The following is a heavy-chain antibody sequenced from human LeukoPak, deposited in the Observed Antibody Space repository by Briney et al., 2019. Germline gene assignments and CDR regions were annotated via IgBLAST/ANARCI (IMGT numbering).Heavy chain of an antibody. Sequence: PSETLSLTCTVSGVSLSSHYWSWIRQPPGKGLEWIGYVYDSGTTNYNPSLESRVTISVDTSKNQFSLRLSSVTAADTAVYYCARGGSSSWFHYYDSSGYYGFDYWGQGTLVTVSS. CDR3: ARGGSSSWFHYYDSSGYYGFDY. CDR2: VYDSGTT. D-gene: IGHD3-22*01. CDR1: GVSLSSHY. J-gene: IGHJ4*02. V-gene: IGHV4-59*11.